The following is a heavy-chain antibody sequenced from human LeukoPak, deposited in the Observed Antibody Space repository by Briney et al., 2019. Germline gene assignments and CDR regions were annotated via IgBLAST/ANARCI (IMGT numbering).Heavy chain of an antibody. Sequence: PGGSLRLSCAASGFTFSSYSMNWVRQAPGKGLEWVSSTSSSSSYIYYADSVKGRFTISRDNAKNSLYLQMNSLRAEDTAVYYCASLGASGSYDAFDIWGQGTMVTVSS. V-gene: IGHV3-21*01. D-gene: IGHD3-10*01. J-gene: IGHJ3*02. CDR3: ASLGASGSYDAFDI. CDR2: TSSSSSYI. CDR1: GFTFSSYS.